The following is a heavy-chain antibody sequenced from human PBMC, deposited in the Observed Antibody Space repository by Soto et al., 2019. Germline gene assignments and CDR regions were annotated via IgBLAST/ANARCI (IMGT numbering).Heavy chain of an antibody. V-gene: IGHV1-18*01. CDR3: ARDLRACSSNTCYSPSGY. J-gene: IGHJ4*02. Sequence: ASVKVSCKASGYTIINYGISWVRQAPGQGLEWMGWISVYNGNTNFAQKFQGRVTMTTNTSTSTAYMELRSLRSDDTAVYYCARDLRACSSNTCYSPSGYWGQGTLVTVSS. D-gene: IGHD2-21*02. CDR1: GYTIINYG. CDR2: ISVYNGNT.